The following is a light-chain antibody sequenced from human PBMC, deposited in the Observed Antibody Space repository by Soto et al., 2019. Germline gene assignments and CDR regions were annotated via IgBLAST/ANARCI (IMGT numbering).Light chain of an antibody. CDR2: GAS. Sequence: EIVLTQSPGTLSLSPGERVTISCRASQSVSSSSLAWYQQKPGQAPRLLIYGASTRTVGVPDRFSGSGSGTDFTLTISRLEPEDFAMYFCQQYAGSPWTFGQGTKVDIK. V-gene: IGKV3-20*01. CDR1: QSVSSSS. CDR3: QQYAGSPWT. J-gene: IGKJ1*01.